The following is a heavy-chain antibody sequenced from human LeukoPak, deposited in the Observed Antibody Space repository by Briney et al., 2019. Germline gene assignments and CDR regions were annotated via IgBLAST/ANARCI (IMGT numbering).Heavy chain of an antibody. V-gene: IGHV5-51*01. CDR2: INLGDSDT. J-gene: IGHJ5*02. CDR1: GHRFTNHW. CDR3: ARRPYSGSPNWFDP. D-gene: IGHD1-26*01. Sequence: GESLKISCEVSGHRFTNHWIGWARQMPGKGLEWMGIINLGDSDTKYSPSFQGQVTISLDKSISTAYLQWRSLKASDTAMYYCARRPYSGSPNWFDPCGQGTLVTVSS.